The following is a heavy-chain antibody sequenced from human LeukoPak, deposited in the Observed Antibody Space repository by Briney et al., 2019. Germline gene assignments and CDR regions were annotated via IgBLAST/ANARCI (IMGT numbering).Heavy chain of an antibody. Sequence: GGSLRLSCAASGFTFSDHYMSWIRQAPGKGLEWVSYISSSSSYTNYADSVKGRFTISRDNAKNSLYLQMNSLRAEDTAVYYCARAPYSSGWYSDYWGQGTLVIVSS. V-gene: IGHV3-11*05. CDR3: ARAPYSSGWYSDY. D-gene: IGHD6-19*01. J-gene: IGHJ4*02. CDR2: ISSSSSYT. CDR1: GFTFSDHY.